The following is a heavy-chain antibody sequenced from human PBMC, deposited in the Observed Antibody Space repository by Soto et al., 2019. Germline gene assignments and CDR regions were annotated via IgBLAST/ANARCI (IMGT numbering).Heavy chain of an antibody. Sequence: QVQLVESGGGVVQPGRSLRLSCAASGFTFSSYGMNWVRQAPGKGLEWVAVIWYDGSNKYYADSVKGRFTISRDNSKNTLYLQMNSLRAEDTALYYCARDRGSGLYYYYGMDVWGQGTTVTVSS. D-gene: IGHD3-10*01. J-gene: IGHJ6*02. CDR3: ARDRGSGLYYYYGMDV. CDR2: IWYDGSNK. V-gene: IGHV3-33*01. CDR1: GFTFSSYG.